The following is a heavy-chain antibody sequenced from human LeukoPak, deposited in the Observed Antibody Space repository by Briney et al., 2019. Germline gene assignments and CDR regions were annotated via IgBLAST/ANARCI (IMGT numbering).Heavy chain of an antibody. Sequence: SETLSLTCAVYGGSFSDYYWSWIRQPPRKGLEWIGEINHSGSTNYNPSLKSRVTVSVDTSKNQFSLKLSSVTAADTAVYYCARMDTAMVVYFDFWGQGTLVTVSS. CDR1: GGSFSDYY. D-gene: IGHD5-18*01. CDR2: INHSGST. J-gene: IGHJ4*02. CDR3: ARMDTAMVVYFDF. V-gene: IGHV4-34*01.